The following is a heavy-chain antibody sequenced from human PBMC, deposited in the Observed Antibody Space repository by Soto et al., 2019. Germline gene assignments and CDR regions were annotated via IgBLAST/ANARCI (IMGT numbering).Heavy chain of an antibody. D-gene: IGHD6-13*01. Sequence: GGSLRLSCAASGFTFSNAWMSWVRQAPGKGLEWVGRIKSKTDGGTTDYAAPVKGRFTISRDDSKNTLYLQMNSLKTEDTAVYYCARAGGYSRTTPTPRAYDMDVWGQGTTVTSP. CDR2: IKSKTDGGTT. V-gene: IGHV3-15*01. CDR1: GFTFSNAW. CDR3: ARAGGYSRTTPTPRAYDMDV. J-gene: IGHJ6*02.